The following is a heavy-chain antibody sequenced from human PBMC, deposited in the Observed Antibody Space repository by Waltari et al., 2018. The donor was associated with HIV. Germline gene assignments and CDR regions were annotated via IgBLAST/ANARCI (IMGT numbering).Heavy chain of an antibody. CDR3: ARDLGGSGWYDYYYGMDV. V-gene: IGHV3-48*03. J-gene: IGHJ6*02. CDR1: GFTFSNYE. CDR2: ISSSGNTI. D-gene: IGHD6-19*01. Sequence: EVQLVESGGDLVQPGGSLRLSCAASGFTFSNYEMNWVRQAPGKGLEWVSYISSSGNTIHYADSVKGRFTISRDNAKNSLYLQMNSLRAEDTAVYYCARDLGGSGWYDYYYGMDVWGQGTTVTVSS.